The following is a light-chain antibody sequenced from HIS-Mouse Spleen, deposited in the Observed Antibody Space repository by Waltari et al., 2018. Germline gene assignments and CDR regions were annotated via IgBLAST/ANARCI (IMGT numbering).Light chain of an antibody. CDR3: YSTDSSGNHRV. J-gene: IGLJ2*01. CDR2: EES. V-gene: IGLV3-10*01. CDR1: ALPNKY. Sequence: SYELTQPPSVSVSPGQTARITCSGDALPNKYAYWYQQKSGQAPVLVIYEESKRPSGIHERFSGSRSGTMATLTISGAQVEDEADYYCYSTDSSGNHRVFGGGTKLTVL.